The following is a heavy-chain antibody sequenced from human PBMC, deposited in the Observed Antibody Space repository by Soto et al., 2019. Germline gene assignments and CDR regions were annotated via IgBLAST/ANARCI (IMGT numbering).Heavy chain of an antibody. V-gene: IGHV1-18*01. CDR2: ISAYNGNT. J-gene: IGHJ3*02. D-gene: IGHD2-15*01. CDR1: GYTFTSYG. CDR3: ARYNVVVVAADGAFDI. Sequence: APVKVSCKASGYTFTSYGISWVRQAPGQGLEWMGWISAYNGNTNYAQKLQGRVTMTTDTSTSTAYMELRSLRSDDTAVYYCARYNVVVVAADGAFDIWGKGTMVTV.